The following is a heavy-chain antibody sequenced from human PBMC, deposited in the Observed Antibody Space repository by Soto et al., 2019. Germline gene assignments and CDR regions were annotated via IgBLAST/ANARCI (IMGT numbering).Heavy chain of an antibody. V-gene: IGHV3-30-3*01. CDR2: ISFDGSSE. CDR3: ARPIPRWSYHYGMDV. D-gene: IGHD2-15*01. Sequence: QLVESGGRGVQPGRSLRLSCAASEFTFTSYAMHWVRPAPGRGLEWVALISFDGSSEYYADSVKGRFIISRDNSKTMVYLQMNSLRPDDTAIYYCARPIPRWSYHYGMDVWGQGTTVTVSS. J-gene: IGHJ6*02. CDR1: EFTFTSYA.